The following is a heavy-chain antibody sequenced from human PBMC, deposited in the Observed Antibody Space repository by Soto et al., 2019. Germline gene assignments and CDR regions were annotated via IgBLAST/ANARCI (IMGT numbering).Heavy chain of an antibody. J-gene: IGHJ4*02. D-gene: IGHD6-13*01. V-gene: IGHV3-23*01. CDR1: GFTFSSYA. Sequence: GGSLRLSCAASGFTFSSYAMSWVRQAPGKGLEWVSAISGSGGSTYYADSVKGRLTISRDNSKNTLYLQMNSLRAEDTAVYYCAKAYRLSSWTREYYFDYWGQGTLVTVSS. CDR3: AKAYRLSSWTREYYFDY. CDR2: ISGSGGST.